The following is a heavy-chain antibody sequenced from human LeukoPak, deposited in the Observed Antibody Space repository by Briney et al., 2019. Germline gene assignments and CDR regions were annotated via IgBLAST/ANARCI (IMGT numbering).Heavy chain of an antibody. CDR2: IYTSGST. J-gene: IGHJ6*03. D-gene: IGHD6-13*01. Sequence: SETLSLTCTVSGGSISSYYWSWIRQPAGKGLEWIGRIYTSGSTNYNPSLKSRVTISVDTSKNQFSLKLSSVTAADTAVYYCARKGSGYSSSWYDQGMNYYYYYMDVWGKGTTVTVSS. V-gene: IGHV4-4*07. CDR3: ARKGSGYSSSWYDQGMNYYYYYMDV. CDR1: GGSISSYY.